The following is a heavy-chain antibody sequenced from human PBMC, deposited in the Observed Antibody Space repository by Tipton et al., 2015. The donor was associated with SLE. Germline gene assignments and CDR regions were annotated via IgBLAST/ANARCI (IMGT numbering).Heavy chain of an antibody. CDR3: ASRRHYYDSSGYYWGAFDI. V-gene: IGHV4-59*01. CDR1: GGSLSGYY. CDR2: IYYSGST. Sequence: TLSLTCAVYGGSLSGYYWSWIRQPPGKGLECIGYIYYSGSTNYNPSLKSRVTISVDTSKNQFSLKLNSVTAADTAVYYCASRRHYYDSSGYYWGAFDIWGQGTMVTVSS. J-gene: IGHJ3*02. D-gene: IGHD3-22*01.